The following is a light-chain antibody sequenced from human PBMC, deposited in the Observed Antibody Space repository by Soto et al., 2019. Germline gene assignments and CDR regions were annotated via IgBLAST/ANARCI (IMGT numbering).Light chain of an antibody. Sequence: EIALTQSPGTLSLSPGERATRSCRASQSVPRNYLAWYQQKPGQAPRLLIYGASSRATGTPDRFSGSGSGTDFTLTISRLEPEDFAVYYCQEYNVSPYTFGQGTKLEI. V-gene: IGKV3-20*01. CDR3: QEYNVSPYT. J-gene: IGKJ2*01. CDR1: QSVPRNY. CDR2: GAS.